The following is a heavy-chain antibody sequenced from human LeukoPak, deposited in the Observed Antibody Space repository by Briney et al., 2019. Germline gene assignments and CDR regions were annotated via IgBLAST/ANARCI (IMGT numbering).Heavy chain of an antibody. CDR1: GYIFTDYY. D-gene: IGHD2-21*02. J-gene: IGHJ6*03. CDR2: INPNSGGT. CDR3: AAGGSVTDYYYYYYMDV. V-gene: IGHV1/OR15-1*04. Sequence: GASVKVSCKASGYIFTDYYMHWVRQAPGQELGWMGRINPNSGGTNYAQKFQGRVTVTRDTSISTVYMELSSLRSEDTAVYYCAAGGSVTDYYYYYYMDVWGKGTTVTVSS.